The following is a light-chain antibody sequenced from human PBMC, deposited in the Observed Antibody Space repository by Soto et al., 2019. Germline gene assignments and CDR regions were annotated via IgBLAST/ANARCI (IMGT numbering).Light chain of an antibody. CDR3: QQYNSWPET. J-gene: IGKJ1*01. Sequence: DIVMTQSPDSLAVSLGERATINCKSSQSVLYSSNNKNYLAWYQQKPGQPPKLLIYWASTRESGVPDRFSGSGSGREFTLAISSLQSEDFAVYYCQQYNSWPETFGQGTKVDIK. CDR1: QSVLYSSNNKNY. V-gene: IGKV4-1*01. CDR2: WAS.